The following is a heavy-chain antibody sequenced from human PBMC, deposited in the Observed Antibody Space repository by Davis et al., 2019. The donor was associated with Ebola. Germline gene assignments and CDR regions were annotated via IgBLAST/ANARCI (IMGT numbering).Heavy chain of an antibody. CDR1: GFTFSSYW. CDR3: ASGFGILEWLLFDY. J-gene: IGHJ4*02. CDR2: IKQDGSEK. Sequence: GESLKISCAASGFTFSSYWMSWVRQAPGKGLEWVANIKQDGSEKYYVDSVKGRFTISRDNAKNSLYLQMNSLRAEDTAVYYCASGFGILEWLLFDYWGQGTLVTVSS. V-gene: IGHV3-7*03. D-gene: IGHD3-3*01.